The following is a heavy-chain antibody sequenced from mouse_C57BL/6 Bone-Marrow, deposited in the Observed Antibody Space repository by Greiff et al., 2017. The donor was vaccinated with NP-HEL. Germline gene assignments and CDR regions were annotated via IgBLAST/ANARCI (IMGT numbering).Heavy chain of an antibody. Sequence: QVQLKESGAELVRPGASVTLSCKASGYTFTDYEMHWVKQTPVHGLEWIGAIDPETGGTAYNQKFKGKAILTADKSSSTAYMELRSLTSEDSAVYYCTRNWEGEYYFDNWGQGTTLTVSS. CDR3: TRNWEGEYYFDN. J-gene: IGHJ2*01. D-gene: IGHD4-1*01. CDR2: IDPETGGT. CDR1: GYTFTDYE. V-gene: IGHV1-15*01.